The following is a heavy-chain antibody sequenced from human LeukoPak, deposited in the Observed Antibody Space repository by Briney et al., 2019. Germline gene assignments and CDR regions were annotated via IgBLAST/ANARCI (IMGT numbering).Heavy chain of an antibody. V-gene: IGHV1-69*05. CDR2: IIPIFGTA. J-gene: IGHJ3*02. CDR3: AKERSYYGSGSYGAFDI. Sequence: ASVKVSCKASGGTFSSYAISWVRQAPGQGLEWMGGIIPIFGTANYAQKFQGRVTITTDESTSTAYMELSSLRSEDTAVYYCAKERSYYGSGSYGAFDIRGQGTMVTVSS. CDR1: GGTFSSYA. D-gene: IGHD3-10*01.